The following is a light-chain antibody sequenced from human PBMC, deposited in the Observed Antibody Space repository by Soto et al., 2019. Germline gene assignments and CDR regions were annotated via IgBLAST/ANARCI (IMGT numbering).Light chain of an antibody. J-gene: IGKJ1*01. CDR1: QCVSSN. CDR2: GAS. V-gene: IGKV3-15*01. Sequence: EIVMTQSPATLSVSPGERATLSCRASQCVSSNLAWYQQKPGQAPRLLISGASTKATGIPARFSGSGSGTDFTRTINSLQSEDFAVYCCQQYNNWPPKTFGQGTKVEI. CDR3: QQYNNWPPKT.